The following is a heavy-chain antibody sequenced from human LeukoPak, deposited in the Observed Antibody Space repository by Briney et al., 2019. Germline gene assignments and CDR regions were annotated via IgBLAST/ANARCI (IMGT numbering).Heavy chain of an antibody. CDR3: AREVVIVPDYFYYGLDV. J-gene: IGHJ6*02. Sequence: GGSLRLSCAASGFTFGDYYMTWIRQAPGKGLEWLSFISSRGDSLYYAGSVRGRFTISRDNAKNSLFLQMNSLRAEDTAVYYCAREVVIVPDYFYYGLDVWGQGTTVSVSS. D-gene: IGHD2/OR15-2a*01. CDR2: ISSRGDSL. CDR1: GFTFGDYY. V-gene: IGHV3-11*01.